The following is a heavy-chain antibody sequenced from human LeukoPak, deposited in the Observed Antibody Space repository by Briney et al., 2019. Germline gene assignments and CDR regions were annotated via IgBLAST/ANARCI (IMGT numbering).Heavy chain of an antibody. V-gene: IGHV3-21*06. J-gene: IGHJ4*02. Sequence: GGSLRLSCTASGLTFSTSGFNWVRQAPGKGLEWVASIGPTGSDRYHADSIKGRFTISRDHANNFLYLQINSLRAEDTAVYYCATETNGRHYDYWGQGTLLTVSS. CDR2: IGPTGSDR. CDR1: GLTFSTSG. CDR3: ATETNGRHYDY. D-gene: IGHD1-14*01.